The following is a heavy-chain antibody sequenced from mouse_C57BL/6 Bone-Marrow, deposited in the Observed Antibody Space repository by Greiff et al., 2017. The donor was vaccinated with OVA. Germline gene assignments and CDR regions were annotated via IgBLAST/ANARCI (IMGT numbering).Heavy chain of an antibody. V-gene: IGHV1-82*01. CDR2: IYPGDGDT. CDR3: ARSGVYDYDDDLAWFAY. Sequence: QVQLKQSGPELVKPGASVKISCKASGYAFSSSWMNWVKQRPGKGLEWIGRIYPGDGDTNYNGKFKGKATLTADKSSSTAYMQLSSLTSEDSAVYFCARSGVYDYDDDLAWFAYWGQGTLVTVSA. D-gene: IGHD2-4*01. J-gene: IGHJ3*01. CDR1: GYAFSSSW.